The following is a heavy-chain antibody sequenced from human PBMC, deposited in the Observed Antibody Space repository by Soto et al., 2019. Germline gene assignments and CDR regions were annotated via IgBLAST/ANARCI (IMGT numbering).Heavy chain of an antibody. CDR3: ARDSGDINYYGMDV. V-gene: IGHV1-2*04. D-gene: IGHD3-10*01. Sequence: QVQLVQSGAEVKKPGASVKVSCKASGYTVTGYYMHWVRQAPGQGLEWMGWINPNSGGTNYAQKFQGWVTMTRDTSISTAYMELSRLRSDDTAVYYCARDSGDINYYGMDVWGQGTTVTVSS. CDR2: INPNSGGT. J-gene: IGHJ6*02. CDR1: GYTVTGYY.